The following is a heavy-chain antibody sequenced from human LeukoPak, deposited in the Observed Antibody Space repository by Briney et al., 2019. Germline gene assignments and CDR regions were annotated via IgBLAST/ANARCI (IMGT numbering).Heavy chain of an antibody. Sequence: GGSLRLSCAASGFSFISYGMHWVRQAPGKGLEWVGVISDDGRNKKYADSVKGRFTISRDNSKNTLYLQMNSLRDEDTAVYYCAKRPSDYGDYVTYFDYWGQGTLVTVSS. CDR2: ISDDGRNK. D-gene: IGHD4-17*01. CDR1: GFSFISYG. CDR3: AKRPSDYGDYVTYFDY. J-gene: IGHJ4*02. V-gene: IGHV3-30*18.